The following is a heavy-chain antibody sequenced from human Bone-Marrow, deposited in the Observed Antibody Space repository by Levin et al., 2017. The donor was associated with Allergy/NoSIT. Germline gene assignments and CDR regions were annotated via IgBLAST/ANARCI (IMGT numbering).Heavy chain of an antibody. CDR3: ARDALSYVVDV. CDR1: GVSVSSANYY. D-gene: IGHD3-10*02. J-gene: IGHJ6*02. V-gene: IGHV4-61*01. Sequence: SETLSLTCTVSGVSVSSANYYWSWIRQPPGKGLEYIGYIYYSGITNYNPSLKSRVTISIDTSKNQFSLKLTSVTAADTAMCYCARDALSYVVDVWGQGTTVTVS. CDR2: IYYSGIT.